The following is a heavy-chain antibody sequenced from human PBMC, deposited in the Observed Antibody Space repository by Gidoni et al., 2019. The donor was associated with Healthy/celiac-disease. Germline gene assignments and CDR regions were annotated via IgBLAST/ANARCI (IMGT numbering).Heavy chain of an antibody. Sequence: QVQLVQSGAEVKKPGSSVKVSCKASGGPFSSSAISWVRQAPGQGLEWMGGIIPIFGTANYAQKFQGRVTITADESTSTAYMELSSLRSEDTAVYYCARVEVGKYNWNDAPFDYWGQGTLVTVSS. D-gene: IGHD1-1*01. J-gene: IGHJ4*02. V-gene: IGHV1-69*01. CDR1: GGPFSSSA. CDR2: IIPIFGTA. CDR3: ARVEVGKYNWNDAPFDY.